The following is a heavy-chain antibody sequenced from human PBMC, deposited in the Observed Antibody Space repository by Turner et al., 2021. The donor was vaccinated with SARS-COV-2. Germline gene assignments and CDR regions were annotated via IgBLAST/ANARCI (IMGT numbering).Heavy chain of an antibody. Sequence: EVPLLESGGGVIQPGGSLRLSCTAYGFTFRSSAMSWVRQAPGKGLEWVSSISSSSSYIYYADSVKGRFTISRDNAKNSLYLQINSLRAEDTAVFYCARQGDYYDSSGYYPDAFDIWGQGTMVTVSS. J-gene: IGHJ3*02. CDR1: GFTFRSSA. V-gene: IGHV3-21*01. CDR3: ARQGDYYDSSGYYPDAFDI. D-gene: IGHD3-22*01. CDR2: ISSSSSYI.